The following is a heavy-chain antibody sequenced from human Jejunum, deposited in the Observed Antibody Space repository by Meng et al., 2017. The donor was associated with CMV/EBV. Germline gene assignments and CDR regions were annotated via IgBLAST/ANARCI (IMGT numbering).Heavy chain of an antibody. Sequence: VQLVESGGGLSQPGGYLRHSCAASGFTVSTSYMSWVRQAPGKGLEWVSVIYSGGSSYYADSVKGRFTISRDNFKNTLSLQMNSLRADDTAVYYCARGGAAAGSESWGQGTLVTVSS. CDR2: IYSGGSS. D-gene: IGHD6-13*01. CDR1: GFTVSTSY. CDR3: ARGGAAAGSES. J-gene: IGHJ4*02. V-gene: IGHV3-53*01.